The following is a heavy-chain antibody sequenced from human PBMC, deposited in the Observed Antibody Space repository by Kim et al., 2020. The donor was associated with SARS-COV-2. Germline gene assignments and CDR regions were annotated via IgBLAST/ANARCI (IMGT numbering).Heavy chain of an antibody. Sequence: GRFTISRDNSKNTLYLQMNSLRAEDTAVYYCAKEGSSSWSLKFSSGAFDYWGQGTLVTVSS. V-gene: IGHV3-23*01. J-gene: IGHJ4*02. CDR3: AKEGSSSWSLKFSSGAFDY. D-gene: IGHD6-13*01.